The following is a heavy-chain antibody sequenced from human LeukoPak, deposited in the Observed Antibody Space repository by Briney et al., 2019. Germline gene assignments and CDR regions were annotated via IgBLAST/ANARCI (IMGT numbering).Heavy chain of an antibody. CDR2: MNPNSGNT. CDR1: GYTFTSYD. Sequence: ASVKVSCKASGYTFTSYDINWVRQATGQGLEWMGWMNPNSGNTGYAQKFQGRVTMTRNTSISTAYMELSSLRSEDTAVYYCAREYQQNHYYYYGMDVWGQGTTVTVSS. J-gene: IGHJ6*02. CDR3: AREYQQNHYYYYGMDV. V-gene: IGHV1-8*01. D-gene: IGHD2-2*01.